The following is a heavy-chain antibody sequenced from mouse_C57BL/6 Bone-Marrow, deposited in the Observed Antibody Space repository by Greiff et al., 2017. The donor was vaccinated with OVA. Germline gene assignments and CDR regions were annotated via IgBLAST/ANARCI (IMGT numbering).Heavy chain of an antibody. J-gene: IGHJ3*01. V-gene: IGHV3-6*01. Sequence: EVKLMESGPGLVKPSQSLSLTCSVTGYSITSGYYWNWLRQSPGNKLEWMGYISYDGSNNYNPSLKNRISITRDTSKNQFFLKLNSVTTEDTATYYCASHFAYWGQGTLVTVSA. CDR1: GYSITSGYY. CDR2: ISYDGSN. CDR3: ASHFAY.